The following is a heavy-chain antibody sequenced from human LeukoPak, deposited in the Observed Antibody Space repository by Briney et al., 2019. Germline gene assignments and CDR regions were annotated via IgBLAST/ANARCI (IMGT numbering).Heavy chain of an antibody. V-gene: IGHV3-21*04. J-gene: IGHJ5*02. Sequence: GGTLRLSCAASGFTFDSYGMNWVRQAPGKGLEWVSGISGSGVYTYYADSVKGRFTISRDNAKNSLYLQMNSLRAEDTAVYYCARVMVRGVKFWFDPWGQGTLVTVSS. CDR3: ARVMVRGVKFWFDP. CDR1: GFTFDSYG. D-gene: IGHD3-10*01. CDR2: ISGSGVYT.